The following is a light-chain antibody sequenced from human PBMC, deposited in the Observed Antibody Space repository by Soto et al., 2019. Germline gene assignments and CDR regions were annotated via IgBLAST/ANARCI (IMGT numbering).Light chain of an antibody. CDR3: QQANSFPIT. V-gene: IGKV1D-12*01. J-gene: IGKJ5*01. Sequence: IQMTQSPSSVSASVGDRVTITRRASQGITNRLAWYQQKPGKAPKLLIYEASSLQSGVPSRISGSGSGTDFTLTISSLQPEDFATYYCQQANSFPITFGQGTRLEIK. CDR1: QGITNR. CDR2: EAS.